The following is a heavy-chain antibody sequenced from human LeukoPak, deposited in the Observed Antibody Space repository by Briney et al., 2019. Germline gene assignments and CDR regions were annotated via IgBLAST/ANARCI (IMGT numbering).Heavy chain of an antibody. CDR3: ARGLEDYVWGSYRL. D-gene: IGHD3-16*02. CDR2: INHSGST. CDR1: GGSFSGYY. J-gene: IGHJ4*02. Sequence: SETLSLTCAVYGGSFSGYYWGWIRQPPGKGLEWIGEINHSGSTNYNPSLKSRVTISVDTSKNQFSLKLSSVTAADTAVYYCARGLEDYVWGSYRLWGQGTLVTVSS. V-gene: IGHV4-34*01.